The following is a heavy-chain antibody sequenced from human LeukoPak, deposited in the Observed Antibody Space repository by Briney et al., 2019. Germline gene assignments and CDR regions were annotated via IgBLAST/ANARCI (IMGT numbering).Heavy chain of an antibody. J-gene: IGHJ4*02. D-gene: IGHD3-22*01. V-gene: IGHV1-18*01. CDR3: ARDRPYYYDSSGYFSY. CDR1: GYTLTELS. Sequence: ASVKVSCKVSGYTLTELSMHWVRQAPGQGLEWMGWISAYNGNTNYAQKLQGRVTMTTDTSTSTAYMELRSLRSDDTAVYYCARDRPYYYDSSGYFSYWGQGTLVTVSS. CDR2: ISAYNGNT.